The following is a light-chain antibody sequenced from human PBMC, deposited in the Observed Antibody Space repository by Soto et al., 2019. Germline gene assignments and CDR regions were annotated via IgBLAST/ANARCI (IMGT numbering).Light chain of an antibody. CDR2: EVS. Sequence: QSALTQPPSASGSPGQSVTISCTGTSSDVGGYNYVSWYQQHPGRAPKLMIYEVSKRPSGVPDRFAGSKSGNTASLTVSGLQPEDEADYYCSSYAGSSNLGGFGGGTKVTVL. J-gene: IGLJ2*01. CDR3: SSYAGSSNLGG. V-gene: IGLV2-8*01. CDR1: SSDVGGYNY.